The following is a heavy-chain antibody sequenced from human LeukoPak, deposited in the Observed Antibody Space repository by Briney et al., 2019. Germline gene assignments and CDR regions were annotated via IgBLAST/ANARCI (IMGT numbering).Heavy chain of an antibody. CDR2: IYYSGST. J-gene: IGHJ5*02. CDR1: GGSISSYY. CDR3: AREHLEWLPSNWFDP. D-gene: IGHD3-3*01. Sequence: SETLSLTCTVSGGSISSYYWSWIRQPPGKGLEWIGYIYYSGSTNYNPSLKSRLTISVDTSKNQFSLKLSSVTAADTAVYYCAREHLEWLPSNWFDPWGQGILVTVSS. V-gene: IGHV4-59*01.